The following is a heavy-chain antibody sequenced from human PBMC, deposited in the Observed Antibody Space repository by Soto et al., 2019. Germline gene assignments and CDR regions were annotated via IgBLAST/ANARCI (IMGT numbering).Heavy chain of an antibody. CDR1: GGSISSGGYS. J-gene: IGHJ4*02. D-gene: IGHD6-19*01. Sequence: QLQLQESGSGLVKPSQTLSLTCAVSGGSISSGGYSWSWIRQPPGKGLEWIGYIYHSGSTYYNPCCKRRIHTSVHRSKGLFFLRLSSVTAADTAVYYWAGGPGVAGNYWGQGNLVTVSS. CDR3: AGGPGVAGNY. CDR2: IYHSGST. V-gene: IGHV4-30-2*01.